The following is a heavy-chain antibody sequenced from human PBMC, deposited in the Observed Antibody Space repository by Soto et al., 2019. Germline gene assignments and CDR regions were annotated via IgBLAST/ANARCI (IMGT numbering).Heavy chain of an antibody. CDR2: IYYSGST. J-gene: IGHJ4*02. Sequence: QVQLQESGPGLVKPSETLSLTCTVSGGSINNHYWSWIRQPPGKGLEWIGYIYYSGSTNYNPSLKSRVTMSVDTSKIQFSLNLTSLTAADTAIYYCARANWYSEYWGQGTLVTVSS. CDR1: GGSINNHY. CDR3: ARANWYSEY. D-gene: IGHD7-27*01. V-gene: IGHV4-59*11.